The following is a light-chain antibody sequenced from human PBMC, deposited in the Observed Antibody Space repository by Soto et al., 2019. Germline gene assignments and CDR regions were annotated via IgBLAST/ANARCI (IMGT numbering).Light chain of an antibody. CDR1: SNDVGGYNF. V-gene: IGLV2-14*03. J-gene: IGLJ2*01. CDR3: TSYTSNNTPVL. CDR2: GVS. Sequence: QSALTQPASVSGSPGQSISLSCTGTSNDVGGYNFVSWYQHHPDKAPQLIIYGVSNRPSGVSIRFSGSKSGNTASLTISGLQAEDEADYYCTSYTSNNTPVLFGGGTKLTVL.